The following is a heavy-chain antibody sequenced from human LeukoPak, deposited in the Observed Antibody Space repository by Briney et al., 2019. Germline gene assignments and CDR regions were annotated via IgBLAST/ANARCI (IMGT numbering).Heavy chain of an antibody. V-gene: IGHV1-3*01. CDR1: GYTFTINH. J-gene: IGHJ4*02. D-gene: IGHD6-19*01. CDR2: INAGNGNT. Sequence: ASVKVSCKASGYTFTINHIHWVRQAPGQRLEWMGWINAGNGNTKYSQKFQGRVTITRDTSASTAYMELSSLRSEDTAVYYCARDPSIAVAGYFDYWGQGTLVTVSS. CDR3: ARDPSIAVAGYFDY.